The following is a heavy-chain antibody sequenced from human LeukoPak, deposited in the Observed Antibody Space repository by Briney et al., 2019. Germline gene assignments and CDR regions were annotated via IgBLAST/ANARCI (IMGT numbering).Heavy chain of an antibody. Sequence: PSETLSLTCNVSGGSITSYYWNWIRQPPGKGLESIGYIYYTGSTNFNPSLESRLTISLDTSKKQFSLKLSSVTAADTAIYYCASSYFYDGNRYFDYWGQGALVTVSS. D-gene: IGHD3-22*01. CDR1: GGSITSYY. CDR3: ASSYFYDGNRYFDY. J-gene: IGHJ4*02. CDR2: IYYTGST. V-gene: IGHV4-59*08.